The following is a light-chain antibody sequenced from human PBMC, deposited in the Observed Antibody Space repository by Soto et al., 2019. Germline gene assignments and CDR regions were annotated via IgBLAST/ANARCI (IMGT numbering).Light chain of an antibody. Sequence: DIQMTQSPSTLSASVGDRVTITCRASQTISSWLAWYQQKPGKAPKLLIYRASNLESGVPSRFSGSGSGTEFTLTISSLQPDDFATYYCQQYNSWPLTFGGGTKVEIK. V-gene: IGKV1-5*03. CDR2: RAS. CDR1: QTISSW. CDR3: QQYNSWPLT. J-gene: IGKJ4*01.